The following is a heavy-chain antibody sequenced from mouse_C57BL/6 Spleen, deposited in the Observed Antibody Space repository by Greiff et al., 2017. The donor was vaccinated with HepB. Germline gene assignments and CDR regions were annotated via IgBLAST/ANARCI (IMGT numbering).Heavy chain of an antibody. CDR2: ISGGGGNT. V-gene: IGHV5-9*01. CDR3: ARKTITLYFDY. Sequence: EVQRVESGGGLVKPGGSLKLSCAASGFTFSSYTMSWVRQTPEKRLEWVATISGGGGNTYYPDSVKGRFTISRDNAKNTLYLQMSSLRSEDTALYYCARKTITLYFDYWGQGTTLTVSS. D-gene: IGHD1-3*01. J-gene: IGHJ2*01. CDR1: GFTFSSYT.